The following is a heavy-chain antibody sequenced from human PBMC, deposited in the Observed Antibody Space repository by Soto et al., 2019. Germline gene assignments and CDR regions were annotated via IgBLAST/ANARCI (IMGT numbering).Heavy chain of an antibody. D-gene: IGHD3-10*01. J-gene: IGHJ3*02. CDR2: IIPIFGTA. CDR1: GGTFSSYA. V-gene: IGHV1-69*13. CDR3: ARDQKSDYYGSGSYVAFDI. Sequence: ASVKVSCKASGGTFSSYAISWVRQAPGQGLEWMGGIIPIFGTANYAQKFQGRVTITADESTSTAYMELSSLRSEDTAVYYCARDQKSDYYGSGSYVAFDIWGQGTMVTVSS.